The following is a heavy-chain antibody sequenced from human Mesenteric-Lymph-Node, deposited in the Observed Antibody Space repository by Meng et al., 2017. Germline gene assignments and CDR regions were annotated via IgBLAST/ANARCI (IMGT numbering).Heavy chain of an antibody. Sequence: QVQLVHAGGEVKMPGASVKVSCKASGYTFTNYGITWVRQAPGQGLEWMGWISAYNGNTNYAQTLQGRLTMTTDTSTSTAYMELRSLRSDDTAVYYCARVEVGITSGDYWGQGTLVTVSS. D-gene: IGHD1-26*01. CDR3: ARVEVGITSGDY. CDR1: GYTFTNYG. CDR2: ISAYNGNT. J-gene: IGHJ4*02. V-gene: IGHV1-18*01.